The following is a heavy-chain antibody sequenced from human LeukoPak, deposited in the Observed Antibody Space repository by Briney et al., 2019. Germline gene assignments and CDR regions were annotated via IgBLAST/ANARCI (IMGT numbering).Heavy chain of an antibody. Sequence: GGSLRLSCAASGFTFSGFWMHWVRQAPGKGLVWVSCISFDGSDATYADSVKGRFTISRDNAKNTLYLQMNSLRAEDTAVYYCVKGSNTYSITSYWYFDLWGRGTLVTVSS. V-gene: IGHV3-74*01. D-gene: IGHD6-13*01. CDR3: VKGSNTYSITSYWYFDL. CDR2: ISFDGSDA. J-gene: IGHJ2*01. CDR1: GFTFSGFW.